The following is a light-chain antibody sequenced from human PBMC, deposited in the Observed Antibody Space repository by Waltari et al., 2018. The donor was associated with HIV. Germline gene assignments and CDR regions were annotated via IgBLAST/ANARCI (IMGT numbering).Light chain of an antibody. V-gene: IGKV1-39*01. Sequence: DIKMTQSPSSLSAYMGNRITINCRASQAIKTYLKWYAQKPGEAPKLLIFDATCLHTGVTSRFSGTGTGTHFSLTISSLQPEDSGTYYCQQSFSTPWTFGQGTKV. CDR2: DAT. CDR1: QAIKTY. CDR3: QQSFSTPWT. J-gene: IGKJ1*01.